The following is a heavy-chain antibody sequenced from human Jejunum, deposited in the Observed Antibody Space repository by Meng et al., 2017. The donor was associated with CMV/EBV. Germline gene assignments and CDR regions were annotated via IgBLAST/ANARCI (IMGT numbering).Heavy chain of an antibody. J-gene: IGHJ4*02. CDR2: ITYSGNT. CDR1: SSSGTYY. CDR3: ARDRDDNWGNFDS. V-gene: IGHV4-39*07. D-gene: IGHD7-27*01. Sequence: SSSGTYYWAWIRQSPEKGVEWLGSITYSGNTYYNPSLKSRVTISMDTSKNQFSLRLTSVTAADTAMYYCARDRDDNWGNFDSWGQGTLVTVSS.